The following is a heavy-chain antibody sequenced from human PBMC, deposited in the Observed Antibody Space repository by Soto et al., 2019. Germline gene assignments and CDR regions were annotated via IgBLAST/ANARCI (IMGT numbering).Heavy chain of an antibody. CDR3: ARHTIAAADRVFDY. J-gene: IGHJ4*02. V-gene: IGHV4-59*08. Sequence: GSLRLSCAASGFTVSSNYMSWVRQAPGKGLEWIGYIYYSGSTNYNPSLKSRVTISVDTSKNQFSLKRSSVTAADTAVYYCARHTIAAADRVFDYWGQGTLVTVSS. D-gene: IGHD6-13*01. CDR1: GFTVSSNY. CDR2: IYYSGST.